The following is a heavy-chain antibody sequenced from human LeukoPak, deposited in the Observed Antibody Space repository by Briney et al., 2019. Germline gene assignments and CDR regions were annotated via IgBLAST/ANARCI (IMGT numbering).Heavy chain of an antibody. D-gene: IGHD4-17*01. V-gene: IGHV1-2*02. CDR2: INPKRGVT. Sequence: ASVKVPCKASGYTFTDYYIHWMRQAPGQGLEWMGWINPKRGVTTYAQKFQGRVTMTRDTSITTAYMELTRPRSDDTTIYYCARERNYGDYGNAFDVWGQGTKVTVSS. CDR1: GYTFTDYY. J-gene: IGHJ3*01. CDR3: ARERNYGDYGNAFDV.